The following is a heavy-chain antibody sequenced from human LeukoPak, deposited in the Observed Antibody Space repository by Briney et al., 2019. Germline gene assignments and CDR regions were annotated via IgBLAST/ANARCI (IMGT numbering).Heavy chain of an antibody. CDR2: ISGSGGST. J-gene: IGHJ1*01. Sequence: GGSLRLSCAASGFTFSSYAMSWVRQAPGKGLEWVSAISGSGGSTYYADSVKGRFTISRDNSKNTLYLQMNSLRAEDTAVYYCAKDLAKKWLLQLYFQHWGQGTLVTVSS. D-gene: IGHD3-22*01. CDR3: AKDLAKKWLLQLYFQH. V-gene: IGHV3-23*01. CDR1: GFTFSSYA.